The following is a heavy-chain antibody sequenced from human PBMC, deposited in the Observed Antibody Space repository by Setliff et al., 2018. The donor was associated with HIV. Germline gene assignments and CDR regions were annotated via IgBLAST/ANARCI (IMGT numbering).Heavy chain of an antibody. CDR2: MNPSVGST. D-gene: IGHD2-21*02. J-gene: IGHJ4*02. CDR3: ARASPPTVVTLIDY. CDR1: GYTFTNNY. V-gene: IGHV1-46*01. Sequence: GSVKVSCKASGYTFTNNYIHEVRQAPVQGRAWVGMMNPSVGSTKYAQKFQGRVTMTRDTSTSTVYLHLRVLTSEDTAMYYCARASPPTVVTLIDYWGRGTLVTVSS.